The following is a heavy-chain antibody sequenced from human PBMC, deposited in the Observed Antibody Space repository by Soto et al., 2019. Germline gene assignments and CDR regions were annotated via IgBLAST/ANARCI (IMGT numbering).Heavy chain of an antibody. V-gene: IGHV1-18*01. CDR1: GYTFTNYG. CDR3: GRRELVRSDNWFDP. J-gene: IGHJ5*02. CDR2: INTYNGHT. Sequence: QVQLVQSGAEVKKPGASVKVSCKASGYTFTNYGIAWVRQAPGQGLEWIGWINTYNGHTNYAQNFQDRVTMTTDTSTSTAYMELRSLRSDDTAVYFCGRRELVRSDNWFDPWGQGTLVTVSS. D-gene: IGHD1-7*01.